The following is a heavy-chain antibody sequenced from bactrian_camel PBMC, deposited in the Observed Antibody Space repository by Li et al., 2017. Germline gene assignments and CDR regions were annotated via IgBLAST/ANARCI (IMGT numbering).Heavy chain of an antibody. V-gene: IGHV3S40*01. J-gene: IGHJ6*01. CDR3: AAARSGLCRNWSRYADFDY. Sequence: VQLVESGGDSVQAGGSLTLSCAASGFAFSIYGMSWVRQAPGKGLEWVSCIASGATGSYYADSVKGRFTISQDYGKITAYLQMNDLKPEDTAMYYCAAARSGLCRNWSRYADFDYWGQGTQVTVS. CDR2: IASGATGS. D-gene: IGHD8*01. CDR1: GFAFSIYG.